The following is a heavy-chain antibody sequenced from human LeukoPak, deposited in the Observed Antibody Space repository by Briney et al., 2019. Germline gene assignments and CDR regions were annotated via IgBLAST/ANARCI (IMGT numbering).Heavy chain of an antibody. CDR2: INPVGRAT. CDR1: AFTFSTSW. J-gene: IGHJ1*01. D-gene: IGHD3-22*01. V-gene: IGHV3-7*01. CDR3: ASSHDSARND. Sequence: GRSLRLACAPSAFTFSTSWIRCVRQAPGKGLEWLAKINPVGRATMYMDSVEGRFIISRNNAKNSLFLQMSSLRDDDTALYYCASSHDSARNDWGQGTVVTVYS.